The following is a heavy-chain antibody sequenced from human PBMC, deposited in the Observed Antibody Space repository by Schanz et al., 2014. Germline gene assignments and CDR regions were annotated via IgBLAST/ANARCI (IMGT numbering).Heavy chain of an antibody. CDR3: ARAGGLPGTSRGLFDY. CDR1: GFTFSSYG. V-gene: IGHV3-30*02. Sequence: VQLVESGGGLVQPGGSLRLSCAASGFTFSSYGMHWVRQAPGKGLEWVAFIRYDGSEKYYVDSVKGRFTISRDNAKNLLYLQMSSLRAEDTAMYYCARAGGLPGTSRGLFDYWGQGALVTVSS. D-gene: IGHD1-7*01. CDR2: IRYDGSEK. J-gene: IGHJ4*02.